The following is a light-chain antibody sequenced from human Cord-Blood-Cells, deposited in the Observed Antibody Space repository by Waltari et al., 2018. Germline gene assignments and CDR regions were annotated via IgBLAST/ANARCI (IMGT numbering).Light chain of an antibody. Sequence: QSALTQPPSASGSPGQSVTISCTGTSSAVGGYNYVSWYQQHPDKAPKLMIYEVSKRPSGVPDRFSGSKSGNTASLTVSGLQAEYEADYYCSSYAGSNNYVVFGGGTKLTVL. CDR2: EVS. CDR1: SSAVGGYNY. J-gene: IGLJ2*01. CDR3: SSYAGSNNYVV. V-gene: IGLV2-8*01.